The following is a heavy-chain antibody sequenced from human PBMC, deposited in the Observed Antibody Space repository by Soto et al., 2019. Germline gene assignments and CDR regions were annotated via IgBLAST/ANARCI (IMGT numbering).Heavy chain of an antibody. Sequence: PGESLKIACNGSGYSFTSNWISWVLQMPGKGLEWMGRIDPSDSYTNYSPSFQGHVTISGDKSINTAYLQWSSLKASDTAMYYCARLGTSYGMDVWGQGTTVTVSS. J-gene: IGHJ6*02. CDR3: ARLGTSYGMDV. D-gene: IGHD6-13*01. CDR2: IDPSDSYT. CDR1: GYSFTSNW. V-gene: IGHV5-10-1*01.